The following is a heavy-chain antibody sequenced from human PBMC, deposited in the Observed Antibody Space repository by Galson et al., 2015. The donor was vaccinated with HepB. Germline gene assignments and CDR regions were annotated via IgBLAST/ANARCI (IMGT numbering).Heavy chain of an antibody. J-gene: IGHJ4*02. Sequence: SLRLSCAASGFTFGDYAMSWFRQAPGKGLEWVGFIRSKAYGGTTGYAASVKGRFTISRDDSKSIAYLQMNSLKTEDTAVYYCTRKPYCGGDCYSSGFDYWGQGTLVTVSS. CDR1: GFTFGDYA. CDR2: IRSKAYGGTT. CDR3: TRKPYCGGDCYSSGFDY. D-gene: IGHD2-21*02. V-gene: IGHV3-49*03.